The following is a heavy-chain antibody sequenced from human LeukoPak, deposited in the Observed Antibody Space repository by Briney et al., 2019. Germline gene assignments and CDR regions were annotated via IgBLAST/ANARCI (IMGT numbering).Heavy chain of an antibody. CDR3: AKGGAQV. CDR2: SSSGST. D-gene: IGHD1-26*01. J-gene: IGHJ4*02. V-gene: IGHV3-23*01. CDR1: GFTFSDYY. Sequence: SGGSLRLSCAASGFTFSDYYMSWIRQAPGKGLEWVSASSSGSTYYADSVRGRFIISRDSSKNTLYLQMNSLRVEDTAVYYCAKGGAQVGGQGTLVTVSS.